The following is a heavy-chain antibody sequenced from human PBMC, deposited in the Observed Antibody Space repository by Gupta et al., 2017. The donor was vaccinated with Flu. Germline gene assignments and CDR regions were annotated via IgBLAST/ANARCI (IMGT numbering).Heavy chain of an antibody. J-gene: IGHJ5*02. D-gene: IGHD5-12*01. CDR2: IKQEGSEI. CDR3: AREGSGYFIDR. V-gene: IGHV3-7*01. Sequence: SWVRQAPGKGLEWVANIKQEGSEIRYVDSVKGRFTISRDNAKNLVYLQMNSLRVEDTAIYYCAREGSGYFIDRWGQGVLVTVSS.